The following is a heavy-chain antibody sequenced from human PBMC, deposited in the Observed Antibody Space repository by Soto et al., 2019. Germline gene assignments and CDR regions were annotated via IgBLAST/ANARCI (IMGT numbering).Heavy chain of an antibody. D-gene: IGHD1-26*01. CDR3: ARASGCSYWFDP. Sequence: QVQLVQSGAEVKKPGASVKVSCKASGYTFTSYGISWVRQAPGQGLEWMGWISAYNGNTNYAQKLQGRVTMTTDTSTSTPYMGLRSLRSDDTAVYYGARASGCSYWFDPWGQGTLVTVSS. CDR1: GYTFTSYG. J-gene: IGHJ5*02. CDR2: ISAYNGNT. V-gene: IGHV1-18*01.